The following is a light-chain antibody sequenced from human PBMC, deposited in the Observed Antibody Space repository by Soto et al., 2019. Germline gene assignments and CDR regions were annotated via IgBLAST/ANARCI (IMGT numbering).Light chain of an antibody. CDR1: QSVSSSF. V-gene: IGKV3-20*01. CDR2: GAS. CDR3: EQEGSSHPWT. J-gene: IGKJ1*01. Sequence: EIVLTQSPGTLSLSPGERATLSCRASQSVSSSFLAWYQQKPGQAPRLLIYGASSRATGIPDRFSCSGSGTDFTLTISRLVPEDFTVDYCEQEGSSHPWTSAHENKV.